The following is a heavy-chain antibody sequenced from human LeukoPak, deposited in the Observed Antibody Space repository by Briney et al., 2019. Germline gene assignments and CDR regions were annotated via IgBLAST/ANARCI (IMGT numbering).Heavy chain of an antibody. Sequence: SVKVSCKASGGTFSSYAISWVRQAPGQGLEWMGGIIPIFGTANYAQKFQGRVTITTDESTSTAYMELSSLRSEDTAVYYCARERVGYCSSTSCYARKTSDAFDIWGQGTMVTVSS. V-gene: IGHV1-69*05. CDR3: ARERVGYCSSTSCYARKTSDAFDI. CDR2: IIPIFGTA. D-gene: IGHD2-2*01. CDR1: GGTFSSYA. J-gene: IGHJ3*02.